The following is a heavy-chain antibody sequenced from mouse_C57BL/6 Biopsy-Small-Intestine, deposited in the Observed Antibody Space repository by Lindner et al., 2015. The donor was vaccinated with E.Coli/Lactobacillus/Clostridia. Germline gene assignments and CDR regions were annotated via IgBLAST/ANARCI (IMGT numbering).Heavy chain of an antibody. J-gene: IGHJ4*01. CDR2: IYPGTGYA. CDR3: ARRSYDGYYMDY. D-gene: IGHD2-3*01. V-gene: IGHV1-76*01. Sequence: VQLQESGPELVRPGASVRLSCEASGYTFTDYYINWVKQRPGQGLEWIARIYPGTGYAYYSENFKGEATLTAEKSSSTAYMQLSSLTSEDSAVYFCARRSYDGYYMDYWGQGTSVTVSS. CDR1: GYTFTDYY.